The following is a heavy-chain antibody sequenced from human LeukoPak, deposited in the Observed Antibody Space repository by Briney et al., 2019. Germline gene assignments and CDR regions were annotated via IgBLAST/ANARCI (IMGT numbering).Heavy chain of an antibody. CDR2: IDGDGTT. Sequence: GGSLRLSCAASGFTFTNYWMNWVRQAPGKGLVWVSRIDGDGTTKYADSVRGRFTISRDNAKKTLYLQMNGLRAEDMAVYYCARVIVGGMRAFDMWGQGTMVTVSS. D-gene: IGHD1-26*01. CDR3: ARVIVGGMRAFDM. J-gene: IGHJ3*02. V-gene: IGHV3-74*03. CDR1: GFTFTNYW.